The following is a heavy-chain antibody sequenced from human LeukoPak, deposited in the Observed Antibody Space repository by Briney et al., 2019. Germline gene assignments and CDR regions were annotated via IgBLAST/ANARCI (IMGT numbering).Heavy chain of an antibody. CDR2: IKQDGGNK. CDR3: ARLRPYSSSWYAYYGMDV. V-gene: IGHV3-7*04. CDR1: GFTFSNYY. Sequence: GGSLRLSCVASGFTFSNYYMSWVRQAPGKGLEWVANIKQDGGNKYYVDSVKGRFTISRDNAKNSLYLQMDSLRAEDTAVYYCARLRPYSSSWYAYYGMDVWGQGATVTVSS. J-gene: IGHJ6*02. D-gene: IGHD6-13*01.